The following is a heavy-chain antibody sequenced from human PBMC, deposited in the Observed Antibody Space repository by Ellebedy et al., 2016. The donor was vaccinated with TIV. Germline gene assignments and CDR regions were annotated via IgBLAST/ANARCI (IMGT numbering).Heavy chain of an antibody. J-gene: IGHJ4*02. V-gene: IGHV3-30*02. D-gene: IGHD2-2*01. CDR3: ARKTSTWSADC. CDR1: GFKFSAYG. Sequence: GESLKISCAASGFKFSAYGMHWIRQAPGPGLESVTFIEYDGSTKDYADSVKGRFTISRDNSKNTLYLQMNGLRGADTAVYYWARKTSTWSADCWGQGTPVTVSS. CDR2: IEYDGSTK.